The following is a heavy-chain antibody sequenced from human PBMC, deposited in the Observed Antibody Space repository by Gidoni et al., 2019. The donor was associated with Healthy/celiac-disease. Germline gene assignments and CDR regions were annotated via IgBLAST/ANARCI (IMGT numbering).Heavy chain of an antibody. J-gene: IGHJ2*01. V-gene: IGHV1-69*01. CDR3: ARDSSDYGGNSEWYFDL. Sequence: QVQLVQSGAEVKKPGSSVKVSCKASGGTFSSYAISWVRQALGQGLEWMGGIIPIFGTANYAQKFQGRVTITADESTSTAYMELSSLRSEDTAVYYCARDSSDYGGNSEWYFDLWGRGTLVTVSS. CDR1: GGTFSSYA. D-gene: IGHD4-17*01. CDR2: IIPIFGTA.